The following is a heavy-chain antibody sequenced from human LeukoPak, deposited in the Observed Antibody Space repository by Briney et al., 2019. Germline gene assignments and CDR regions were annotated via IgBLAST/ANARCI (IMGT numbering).Heavy chain of an antibody. V-gene: IGHV1-24*01. D-gene: IGHD3-3*01. CDR3: ATAANTYYDFWSGYIG. Sequence: GASVKVSCKVSGYTLTELSMHWVRQAPGKGLEWMGGFYPEDGETIYEQKFQGRVTMTEDTSTDTAYMELSSLRSEDTAVYYCATAANTYYDFWSGYIGWGQGTLVTVSS. CDR1: GYTLTELS. J-gene: IGHJ4*02. CDR2: FYPEDGET.